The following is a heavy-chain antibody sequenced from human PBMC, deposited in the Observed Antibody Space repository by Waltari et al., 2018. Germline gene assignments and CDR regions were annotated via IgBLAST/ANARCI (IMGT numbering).Heavy chain of an antibody. CDR3: AKGNSSGWYNFDY. V-gene: IGHV3-23*01. CDR1: GFTFGSYA. Sequence: EVKLLESGGGLAQPGGSLRLSCSASGFTFGSYALCWVRQAPGKGLEWVAGISGSGGSTYYADSVKGRFTMSRDNSKNALYLQMNSMTAEDTAVYYCAKGNSSGWYNFDYWGQGTLVTVSS. J-gene: IGHJ4*02. CDR2: ISGSGGST. D-gene: IGHD6-19*01.